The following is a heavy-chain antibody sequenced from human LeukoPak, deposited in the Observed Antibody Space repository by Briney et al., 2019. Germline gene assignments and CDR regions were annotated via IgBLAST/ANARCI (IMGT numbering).Heavy chain of an antibody. J-gene: IGHJ3*02. Sequence: GESLKISCQGSGYSFTSYWIGWVRQVPGKGLEWMGIIYPGDSDTRYSPSFQGQVTISADKSISTAYLQWSSLKASDTAMYYCARLGGRLGIMDDAFDIWGQGTMVTVSS. CDR1: GYSFTSYW. D-gene: IGHD3-16*01. CDR3: ARLGGRLGIMDDAFDI. V-gene: IGHV5-51*01. CDR2: IYPGDSDT.